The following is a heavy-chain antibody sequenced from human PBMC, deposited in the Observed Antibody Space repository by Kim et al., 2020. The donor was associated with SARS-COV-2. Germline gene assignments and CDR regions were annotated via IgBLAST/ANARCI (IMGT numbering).Heavy chain of an antibody. CDR3: AKTYSSGWYEG. CDR2: T. J-gene: IGHJ4*02. D-gene: IGHD6-19*01. Sequence: TYYAGAVKGRFTISRDNSKNSLYLQMNSLRTEDTALYYCAKTYSSGWYEGWGQGTLVTVSS. V-gene: IGHV3-43*01.